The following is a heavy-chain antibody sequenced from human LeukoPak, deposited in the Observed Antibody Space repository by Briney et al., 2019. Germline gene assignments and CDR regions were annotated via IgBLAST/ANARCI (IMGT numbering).Heavy chain of an antibody. D-gene: IGHD2-15*01. CDR1: GDSVSRPY. CDR3: TKNAGRGRSNDF. V-gene: IGHV4-59*02. Sequence: PSETLSLTCSVSGDSVSRPYRSWIRQPPGRGLEWMGYIQSSGIINYNPSLQGRVTIALDTSKNQISLSLSSVSAADTAIYYCTKNAGRGRSNDFWGQGTLVTVSS. CDR2: IQSSGII. J-gene: IGHJ4*02.